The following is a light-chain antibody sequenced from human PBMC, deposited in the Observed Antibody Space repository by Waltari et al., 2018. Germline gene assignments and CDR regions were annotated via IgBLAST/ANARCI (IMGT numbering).Light chain of an antibody. Sequence: QSALTQPASVSGSPGQSITISCTGTSSDVGHYKRVAWDQQHPGKAPKLMSYAVSKRPSGVSDRFSGSKSGDMASLTISGLQPEDEAEYFCSSYAGSSKGVFGGGTKVTVL. V-gene: IGLV2-23*02. CDR1: SSDVGHYKR. CDR3: SSYAGSSKGV. CDR2: AVS. J-gene: IGLJ2*01.